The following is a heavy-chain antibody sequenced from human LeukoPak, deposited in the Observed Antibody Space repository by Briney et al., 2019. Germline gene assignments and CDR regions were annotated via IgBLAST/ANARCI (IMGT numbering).Heavy chain of an antibody. Sequence: SETLSLTCTVSGGSISSYYWSWIRQPPGKGLEWIGYIYYSGSTNYNPSLKSRVTISVDTSKNQFSLKLSSVTAADTAVCYCARGACSGGSCYNFDYWGQGTLVTVSS. CDR1: GGSISSYY. J-gene: IGHJ4*02. V-gene: IGHV4-59*01. D-gene: IGHD2-15*01. CDR2: IYYSGST. CDR3: ARGACSGGSCYNFDY.